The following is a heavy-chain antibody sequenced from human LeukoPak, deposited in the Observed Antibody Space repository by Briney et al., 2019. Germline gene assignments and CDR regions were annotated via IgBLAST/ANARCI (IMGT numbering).Heavy chain of an antibody. CDR1: GFTFSDAW. J-gene: IGHJ4*02. CDR3: TTGNWGPY. D-gene: IGHD7-27*01. CDR2: IKRKTDGGTT. V-gene: IGHV3-15*07. Sequence: GGSLRLSCAASGFTFSDAWMNWVRQAPGKGLEWVGRIKRKTDGGTTDYAAPVKGRFNISRDDSKNTLYLQMNSLKTEDTAVYYCTTGNWGPYWGQGTLVTVSS.